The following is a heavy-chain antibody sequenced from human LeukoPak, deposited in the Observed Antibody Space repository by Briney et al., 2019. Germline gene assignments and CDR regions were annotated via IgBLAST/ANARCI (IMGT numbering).Heavy chain of an antibody. CDR1: XYTFTGYY. J-gene: IGHJ4*02. CDR3: ASPLSYYDSSGYDY. D-gene: IGHD3-22*01. Sequence: XASXYTFTGYYMHXVRQAPGQGVEWMGWINPNSGGTNYAQKFQGRVTMTRDTSISTAYMELSRLRPDDTAVYYCASPLSYYDSSGYDYWGQGTLVTVSS. CDR2: INPNSGGT. V-gene: IGHV1-2*02.